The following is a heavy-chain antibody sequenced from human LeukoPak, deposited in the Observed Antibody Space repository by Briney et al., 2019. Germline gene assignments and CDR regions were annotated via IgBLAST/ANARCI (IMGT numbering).Heavy chain of an antibody. D-gene: IGHD5-24*01. Sequence: ASVKVSCKASGYRFDTFGISWVRQAPGQGLEWMGWVSGHDGSTQYTQKFQERVTMTTEKSRSTAYLELGALRSDDTAVYYCAKTRAHNLDVWGQGTTVIVSS. V-gene: IGHV1-18*01. CDR2: VSGHDGST. CDR1: GYRFDTFG. CDR3: AKTRAHNLDV. J-gene: IGHJ6*02.